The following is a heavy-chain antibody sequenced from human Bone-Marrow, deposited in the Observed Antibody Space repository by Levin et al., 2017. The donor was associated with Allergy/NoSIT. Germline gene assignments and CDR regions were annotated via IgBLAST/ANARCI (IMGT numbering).Heavy chain of an antibody. V-gene: IGHV3-48*02. J-gene: IGHJ4*02. CDR2: IISSSNTK. D-gene: IGHD1-20*01. CDR1: GFTFSRYS. Sequence: PGGSLRLSCAASGFTFSRYSMHWVRQAPGKGLEWVSYIISSSNTKDYADSVKGRFTISRDNAKNSLYLQMNSLRDEDTAVYYCEREDKWNAKRASDDWGQGTLVTGSS. CDR3: EREDKWNAKRASDD.